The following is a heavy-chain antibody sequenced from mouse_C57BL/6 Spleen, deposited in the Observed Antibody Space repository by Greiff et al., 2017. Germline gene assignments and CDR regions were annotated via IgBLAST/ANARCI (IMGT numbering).Heavy chain of an antibody. V-gene: IGHV1-82*01. CDR2: IYPGDGDT. CDR1: GFAFSISC. Sequence: QVHLKQSGPELVTPGASVKFSCTASGFAFSISCMHWVKQRPGQGLEWIGGIYPGDGDTHYASKFKGKATLTADKSSSTAYLQLSSLTSEDAAVYYCAKLRRDDMEDRGKGSSVT. CDR3: AKLRRDDMED. J-gene: IGHJ4*01. D-gene: IGHD2-4*01.